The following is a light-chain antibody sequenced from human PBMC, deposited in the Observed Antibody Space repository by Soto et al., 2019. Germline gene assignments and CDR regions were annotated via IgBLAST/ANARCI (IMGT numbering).Light chain of an antibody. V-gene: IGKV3-15*01. CDR3: QQYHNWPLYT. J-gene: IGKJ2*01. Sequence: EIVMTQSPGTLSVSPGDRATLSCRASQSVGSRLAWYQQRPGQAPRLLIYAASTRATGIPARFSAIGSGTEFTLTISDLQSEDFAFYYCQQYHNWPLYTFGQGTNLDIK. CDR1: QSVGSR. CDR2: AAS.